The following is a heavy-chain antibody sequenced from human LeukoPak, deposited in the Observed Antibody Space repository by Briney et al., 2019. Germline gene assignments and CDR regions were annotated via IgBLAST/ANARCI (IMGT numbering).Heavy chain of an antibody. CDR1: GYTFTSYG. D-gene: IGHD3-22*01. V-gene: IGHV1-18*01. CDR2: ISAYNGNT. Sequence: GASVKVSCKASGYTFTSYGISWVRQAPGHGLEWMGWISAYNGNTKYAQKFQGRVTMTTDTSTSTAYMELRRLRSDDTAVYYCARASGNGYYYDSSGYDFDYWGQGTLVTVSS. J-gene: IGHJ4*02. CDR3: ARASGNGYYYDSSGYDFDY.